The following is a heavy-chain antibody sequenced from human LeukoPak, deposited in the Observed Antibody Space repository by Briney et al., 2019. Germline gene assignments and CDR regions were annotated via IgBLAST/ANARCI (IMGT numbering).Heavy chain of an antibody. CDR2: IYTSGST. CDR3: ARGRRYYYDSRGVPNWFDP. Sequence: SSETLSLTCTVSGGSISSGSYYWSWIRQPAGKGLEWIGRIYTSGSTNYNPSLKSRVTISVDTSKNQFSLKLSSVTAADTAVYYCARGRRYYYDSRGVPNWFDPWGQGTLVTVSS. CDR1: GGSISSGSYY. D-gene: IGHD3-22*01. V-gene: IGHV4-61*02. J-gene: IGHJ5*02.